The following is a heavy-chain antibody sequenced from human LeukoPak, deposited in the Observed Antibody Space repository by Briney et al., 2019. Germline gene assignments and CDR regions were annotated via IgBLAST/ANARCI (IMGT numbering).Heavy chain of an antibody. V-gene: IGHV3-30-3*01. CDR2: MSYDGSNK. D-gene: IGHD3-10*01. Sequence: GGSLRLSCAASGFTFSSYAMHWVRQAPGKGLEWVAVMSYDGSNKFYADSVKGRFTLSRDNPKNTLYLQMNSLRIEDTAVYYCGRGSVGFGELNYWGQGTLVTVSS. J-gene: IGHJ4*02. CDR1: GFTFSSYA. CDR3: GRGSVGFGELNY.